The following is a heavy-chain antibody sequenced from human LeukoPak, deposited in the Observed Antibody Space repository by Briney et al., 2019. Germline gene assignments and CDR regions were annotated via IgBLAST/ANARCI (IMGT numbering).Heavy chain of an antibody. V-gene: IGHV3-30*04. CDR1: GFTFSSYA. J-gene: IGHJ3*02. CDR3: ARVDTPTVSGPGDAFDI. CDR2: ISYDGSDK. D-gene: IGHD5-18*01. Sequence: PGGSLRLSCAASGFTFSSYAMHWVRQAPGKGLEWVAVISYDGSDKYYADSVKGRFTISRDNSKNTPSLQMNSLRAEDTAVYFCARVDTPTVSGPGDAFDIWGQGTMVTVSS.